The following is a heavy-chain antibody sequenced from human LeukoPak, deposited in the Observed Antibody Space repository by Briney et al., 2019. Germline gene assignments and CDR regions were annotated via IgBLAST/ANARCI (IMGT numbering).Heavy chain of an antibody. CDR1: GVTFSDYA. J-gene: IGHJ4*02. Sequence: GGSLRLSCTASGVTFSDYAVSWVRQAPGNGLEWVGFIRSKAHGGTADYATSVKGRFTISRDDSKTSAYLQMDSLKTEDTAVYYCSRAHSTGWLGINDYWGQGALVTVSS. CDR3: SRAHSTGWLGINDY. V-gene: IGHV3-49*04. CDR2: IRSKAHGGTA. D-gene: IGHD6-19*01.